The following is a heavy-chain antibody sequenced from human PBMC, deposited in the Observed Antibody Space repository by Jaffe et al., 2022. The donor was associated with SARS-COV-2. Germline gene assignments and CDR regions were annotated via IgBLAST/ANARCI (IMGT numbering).Heavy chain of an antibody. Sequence: EVQLVESGGGLIQPGGSLRLSCAASGFTVSSNYMSWVRQAPGKGLECVSVIYGGGSTYYADSVKGRFTISRDNSKNTLFLQMNSLRPEDTAMYYCARTLSSGWLFFDSWGQGTLVSVSS. V-gene: IGHV3-53*01. J-gene: IGHJ4*02. D-gene: IGHD6-19*01. CDR2: IYGGGST. CDR3: ARTLSSGWLFFDS. CDR1: GFTVSSNY.